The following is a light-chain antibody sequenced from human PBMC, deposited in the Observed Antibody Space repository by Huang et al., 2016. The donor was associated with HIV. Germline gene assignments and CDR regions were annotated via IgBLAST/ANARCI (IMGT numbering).Light chain of an antibody. CDR1: QSLRHSNVYDY. Sequence: DIVMTQSPLSLPVTPGEPASISCKTSQSLRHSNVYDYLDWYLQKPGQSPQLLISLGDNRASGGPDRISGSGSGTDFTLKISRVEAEDVGVYYCMQALETPITFGQGTRLEIK. CDR2: LGD. CDR3: MQALETPIT. J-gene: IGKJ5*01. V-gene: IGKV2-28*01.